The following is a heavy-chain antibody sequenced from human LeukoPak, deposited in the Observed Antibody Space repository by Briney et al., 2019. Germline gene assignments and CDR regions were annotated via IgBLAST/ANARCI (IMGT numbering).Heavy chain of an antibody. J-gene: IGHJ4*02. Sequence: GGSLRLSCAASGFTFSSYAMSWVRQAPGKGLEWVSAISGSGSSTYYADSVKGRFTISRDNSKNTLYLQMNSLRAEDTAVYYCAKSDYSSGWAPDFGGQGSLVTVSS. CDR3: AKSDYSSGWAPDF. CDR1: GFTFSSYA. CDR2: ISGSGSST. V-gene: IGHV3-23*01. D-gene: IGHD6-19*01.